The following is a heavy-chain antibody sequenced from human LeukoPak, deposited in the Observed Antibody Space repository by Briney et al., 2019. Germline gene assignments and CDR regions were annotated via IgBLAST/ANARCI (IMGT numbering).Heavy chain of an antibody. Sequence: SETLSLTCTVSGGSISSYYWSWIRQPAGKGLEWIGRIYTSGSTNYNPSLKSRVTMSVDTSKNQFSLKLSSVTAADTAVYYCAREVTAGDYGHAHYFDYWGQGTLVTVSS. CDR3: AREVTAGDYGHAHYFDY. J-gene: IGHJ4*02. D-gene: IGHD3-16*01. V-gene: IGHV4-4*07. CDR2: IYTSGST. CDR1: GGSISSYY.